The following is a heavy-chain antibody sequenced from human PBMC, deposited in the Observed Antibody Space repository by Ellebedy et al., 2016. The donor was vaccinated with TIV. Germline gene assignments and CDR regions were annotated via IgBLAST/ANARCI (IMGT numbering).Heavy chain of an antibody. D-gene: IGHD3-10*01. Sequence: SLKISCAASGFTFHDFAMHWVRQAPGTGLEWVSGISWDRNYIGYADPVKGRFTISRDNADNSLFLQMNSLRVDDTALYYCAKAQYGSGSYHAIEHWGQGTLVTVSS. CDR1: GFTFHDFA. CDR3: AKAQYGSGSYHAIEH. CDR2: ISWDRNYI. V-gene: IGHV3-9*01. J-gene: IGHJ1*01.